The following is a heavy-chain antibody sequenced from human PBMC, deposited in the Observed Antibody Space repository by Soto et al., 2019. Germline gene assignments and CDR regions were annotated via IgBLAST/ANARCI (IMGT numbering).Heavy chain of an antibody. CDR3: AREKAGAAAGAQPYYYYYMDV. CDR1: GFTFSSYA. J-gene: IGHJ6*03. V-gene: IGHV3-30-3*01. CDR2: ISYDGSNK. Sequence: WGSLRLSCAASGFTFSSYAMHWVRQAPGKGLEWVAVISYDGSNKYYADSVKGRFTISRDNAENSLYLQMNSLRAEDTAVYYCAREKAGAAAGAQPYYYYYMDVWGKGTTVTVSS. D-gene: IGHD6-13*01.